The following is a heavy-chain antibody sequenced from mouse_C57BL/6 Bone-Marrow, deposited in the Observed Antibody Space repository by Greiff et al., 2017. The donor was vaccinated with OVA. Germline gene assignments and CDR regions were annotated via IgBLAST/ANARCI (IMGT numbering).Heavy chain of an antibody. CDR3: TAGSSPHW. V-gene: IGHV6-3*01. D-gene: IGHD1-1*01. Sequence: EVKLVESGGGLVQPGGSMKLSCVASGFTFSNYWMNWVRQSPEKGLEWVAQIRLKSDNYATHYAESVKGRFTISRDDSKSSVYLQINNLRAEDTGIYYCTAGSSPHWWGQGTTLTVSS. CDR2: IRLKSDNYAT. J-gene: IGHJ2*01. CDR1: GFTFSNYW.